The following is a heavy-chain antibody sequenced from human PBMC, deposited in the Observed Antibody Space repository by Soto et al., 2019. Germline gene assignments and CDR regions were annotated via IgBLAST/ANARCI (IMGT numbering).Heavy chain of an antibody. CDR3: AIGPARDSSSLYSETFGY. V-gene: IGHV3-30*03. CDR2: ISYDGSNK. D-gene: IGHD1-26*01. J-gene: IGHJ4*02. CDR1: GFTFSSYG. Sequence: PGGSLRLSCAASGFTFSSYGMHWVRQAPGKGLEWVAVISYDGSNKYYADSVKGRFTISRDNSKNTLYLQMNSLRAEDTAVYYCAIGPARDSSSLYSETFGYRGRGSLVTVSS.